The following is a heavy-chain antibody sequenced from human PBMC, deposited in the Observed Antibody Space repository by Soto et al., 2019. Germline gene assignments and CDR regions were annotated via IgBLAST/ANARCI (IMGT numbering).Heavy chain of an antibody. Sequence: QVQLQESGPGLVKPSETLSLTCTVSGGSISSYYWSWIRQPPGKGLEWIGYIYYSGSTNYNPSLKNRVTTAVDTSKNNSSTTLSSVTAADTAVYYCASRWGTYFDYWGQGTLVTVSS. D-gene: IGHD7-27*01. V-gene: IGHV4-59*01. CDR3: ASRWGTYFDY. J-gene: IGHJ4*02. CDR1: GGSISSYY. CDR2: IYYSGST.